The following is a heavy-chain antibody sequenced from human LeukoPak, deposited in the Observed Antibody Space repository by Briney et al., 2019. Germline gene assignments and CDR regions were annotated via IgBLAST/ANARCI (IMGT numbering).Heavy chain of an antibody. J-gene: IGHJ4*02. V-gene: IGHV3-21*01. D-gene: IGHD1-26*01. Sequence: GGSLRLSCAASGFTFSSYEMNWVRQAPGKGLEWVSSISSSSSYIYYADSVKGRFTISRDNAKNSLYLQMNSLRAEDTAVYYCARGRAGGSYFGLVDYWGQGTLVTVSS. CDR3: ARGRAGGSYFGLVDY. CDR1: GFTFSSYE. CDR2: ISSSSSYI.